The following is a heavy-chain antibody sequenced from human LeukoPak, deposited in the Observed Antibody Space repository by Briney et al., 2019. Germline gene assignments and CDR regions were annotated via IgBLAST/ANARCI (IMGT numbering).Heavy chain of an antibody. CDR1: GFTFDDYA. J-gene: IGHJ3*01. Sequence: PGRSLRLSCAASGFTFDDYAIHWVRQAPGKGLEWVSSISWNSGSIYYADSVKGRITISRDNAKNSLYLQMNSLRDEDTALYYCAKLLWAGTSEGPFDVWGQGTMVTVS. V-gene: IGHV3-9*01. CDR2: ISWNSGSI. D-gene: IGHD6-19*01. CDR3: AKLLWAGTSEGPFDV.